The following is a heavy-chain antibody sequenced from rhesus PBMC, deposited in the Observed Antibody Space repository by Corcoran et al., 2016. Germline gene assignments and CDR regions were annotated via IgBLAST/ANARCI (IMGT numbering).Heavy chain of an antibody. D-gene: IGHD5-30*01. CDR2: INGNSGST. CDR1: GASISSSW. Sequence: QVQLQESGPGLVKPSETLSLTCAFSGASISSSWWNWIRQPPGEGREGIGEINGNSGSTNSNPSLKSRVTISKDASKNQFSLKLSSVTAADTAVYYCARRGYSGYSIYNRFDVWGPGVLVTVSS. CDR3: ARRGYSGYSIYNRFDV. V-gene: IGHV4-80*01. J-gene: IGHJ5-1*01.